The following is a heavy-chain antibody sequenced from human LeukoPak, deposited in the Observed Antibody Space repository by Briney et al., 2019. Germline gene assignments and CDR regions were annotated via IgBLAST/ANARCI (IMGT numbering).Heavy chain of an antibody. CDR2: INPTGGST. D-gene: IGHD3-3*01. CDR3: ARDRGSIFGVVTTPINYFDY. V-gene: IGHV1-46*01. Sequence: ASVKVSCKASGYTFTGYYMHWVRQAPGQGLEWMGIINPTGGSTSYAQKFQGRVTMTRDTSTSTVYMELSSLRSEDTAVYYCARDRGSIFGVVTTPINYFDYWGQGTLVTVSS. J-gene: IGHJ4*02. CDR1: GYTFTGYY.